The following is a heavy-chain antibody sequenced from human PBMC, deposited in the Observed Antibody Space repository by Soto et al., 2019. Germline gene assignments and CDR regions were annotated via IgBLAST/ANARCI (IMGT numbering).Heavy chain of an antibody. V-gene: IGHV4-59*08. D-gene: IGHD4-17*01. CDR1: GGSISSYY. CDR2: IYYSGST. J-gene: IGHJ4*02. CDR3: ARRYGPGFDY. Sequence: TLSLTCTVSGGSISSYYWSWIRQPPGKGLEWTGYIYYSGSTNYNPSLKSRVTISVDTSKNQFSLKLSSVTAADTAVYYCARRYGPGFDYWGQGTLVTVSS.